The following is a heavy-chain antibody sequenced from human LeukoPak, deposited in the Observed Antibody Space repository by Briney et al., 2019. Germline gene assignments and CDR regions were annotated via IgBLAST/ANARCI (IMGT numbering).Heavy chain of an antibody. D-gene: IGHD5-18*01. Sequence: PGGSLRLSCAASGFTFSSYGMHWVRQAPGKGLEWVAVISYDGSNKYYADSVKGRFTISRDNSKNTLYLQMNSLRAEDTAVYYCAKDRRSGYSYGYSLYWGQGTLVTVSS. CDR2: ISYDGSNK. V-gene: IGHV3-30*18. J-gene: IGHJ4*02. CDR3: AKDRRSGYSYGYSLY. CDR1: GFTFSSYG.